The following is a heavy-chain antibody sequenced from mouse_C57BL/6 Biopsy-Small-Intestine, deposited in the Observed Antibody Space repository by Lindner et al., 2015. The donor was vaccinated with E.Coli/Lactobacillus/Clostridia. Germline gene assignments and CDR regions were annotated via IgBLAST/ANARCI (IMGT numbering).Heavy chain of an antibody. J-gene: IGHJ2*01. D-gene: IGHD3-3*01. CDR1: GGTFNNNA. CDR2: IIPVFGAT. Sequence: SVKVSCKAPGGTFNNNAINWVRQAPGQGLEWMGGIIPVFGATNYAQKFQGRVTMTADKSTSTAYMELSSLRSEDTAVYFCARGLGGGTSNYFDSWGQGTLVTVSS. V-gene: IGHV1-77*01. CDR3: ARGLGGGTSNYFDS.